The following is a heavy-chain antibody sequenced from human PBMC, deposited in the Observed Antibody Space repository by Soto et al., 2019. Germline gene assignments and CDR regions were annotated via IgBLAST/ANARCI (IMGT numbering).Heavy chain of an antibody. CDR2: IIPIFGTA. CDR1: GGTFSSYA. J-gene: IGHJ6*02. CDR3: ARDCSGGSCRPGGYYHYGMAV. D-gene: IGHD2-15*01. V-gene: IGHV1-69*13. Sequence: ASVKVSCKASGGTFSSYAISWVRQAPGQGLEWMGGIIPIFGTANYAQKFQGRVTITADESTSTAYMELSSLRSEDTAVYYCARDCSGGSCRPGGYYHYGMAVWGQGTTVTVSS.